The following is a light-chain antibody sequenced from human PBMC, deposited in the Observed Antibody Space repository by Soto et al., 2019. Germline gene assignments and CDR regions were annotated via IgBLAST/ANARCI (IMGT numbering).Light chain of an antibody. V-gene: IGLV1-47*01. CDR1: SSNIGSYF. Sequence: QSVLTQPPSASGAPGQRVTISCSGSSSNIGSYFVYWYQQLPGTAPKLLIYRNNQRPSGVPDRFSGSKSGTSASLAISGLRSEDEDDYYCAAWDDSLSGVVFGGGTKLTVL. CDR2: RNN. CDR3: AAWDDSLSGVV. J-gene: IGLJ2*01.